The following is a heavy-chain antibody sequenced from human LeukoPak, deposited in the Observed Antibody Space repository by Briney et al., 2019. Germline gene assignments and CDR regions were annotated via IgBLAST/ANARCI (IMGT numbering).Heavy chain of an antibody. J-gene: IGHJ6*02. V-gene: IGHV4-59*01. CDR3: AGAKSPPYYYGMDV. CDR1: GGSISSYY. Sequence: SETLSLTCTVSGGSISSYYWSWIRQPPGKGLEWIGYIYYSGSTNYNPSLESRVIISVDTSKNQFTLRLSSVTAADTAMYYCAGAKSPPYYYGMDVWGQGTTVTVSS. CDR2: IYYSGST.